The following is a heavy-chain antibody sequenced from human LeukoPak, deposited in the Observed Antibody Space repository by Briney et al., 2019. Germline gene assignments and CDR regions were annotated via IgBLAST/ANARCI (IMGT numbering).Heavy chain of an antibody. Sequence: GGSLRLSCAASGFTFSSYAMHWVRQAPGKGLEYVSAISTNGGSTYYANSVKGRFTISRDNSKNTLYLQMGSLRAEDMAVYYCAREVTPLGISDYWGPGTLVTVSS. CDR1: GFTFSSYA. CDR2: ISTNGGST. V-gene: IGHV3-64*01. J-gene: IGHJ4*02. CDR3: AREVTPLGISDY. D-gene: IGHD7-27*01.